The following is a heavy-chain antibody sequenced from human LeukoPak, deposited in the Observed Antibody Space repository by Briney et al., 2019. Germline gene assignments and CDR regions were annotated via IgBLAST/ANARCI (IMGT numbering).Heavy chain of an antibody. J-gene: IGHJ4*02. D-gene: IGHD3-10*01. CDR1: GFTFNTYT. CDR2: ISNDGSNK. V-gene: IGHV3-30-3*01. CDR3: ARGGALLWFGASFDY. Sequence: GRSLRLSCAASGFTFNTYTMHRVRQAPDRGLEWVAVISNDGSNKFYVDSVKGRFTISRDNSKNTLYLQMNSLRAEDTAVYYCARGGALLWFGASFDYWGQGTLVTVSS.